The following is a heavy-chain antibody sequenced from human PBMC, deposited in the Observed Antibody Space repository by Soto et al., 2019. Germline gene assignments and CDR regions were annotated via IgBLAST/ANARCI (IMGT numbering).Heavy chain of an antibody. D-gene: IGHD3-22*01. V-gene: IGHV3-23*01. J-gene: IGHJ3*02. CDR2: ISGSGGST. Sequence: PGGSLRLSCAASGFTSSGYAMSWVRQAPGKGLEWVSAISGSGGSTYSADYVKGRFTISRDNSKNTLYLQMNSLRAEDTAVYYCAKDLDPVYYYDSSGSDAFDIWGQGTMVTVSS. CDR1: GFTSSGYA. CDR3: AKDLDPVYYYDSSGSDAFDI.